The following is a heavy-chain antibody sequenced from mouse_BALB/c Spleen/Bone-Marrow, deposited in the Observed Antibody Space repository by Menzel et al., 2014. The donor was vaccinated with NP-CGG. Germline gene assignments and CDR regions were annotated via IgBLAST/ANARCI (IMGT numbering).Heavy chain of an antibody. J-gene: IGHJ2*01. D-gene: IGHD1-1*01. CDR3: ARSGSSSGYFDY. V-gene: IGHV5-17*02. CDR2: ISSGSSTI. Sequence: DVQLVESGGGLVQPGGSRKLSCAASGFTFSSFGMHWVRQAPEKGLEWVAYISSGSSTIYYADTVMGRFNISRDNPKNTLFLQMTRLRSEDTAMYYCARSGSSSGYFDYWGQGTTLTVSS. CDR1: GFTFSSFG.